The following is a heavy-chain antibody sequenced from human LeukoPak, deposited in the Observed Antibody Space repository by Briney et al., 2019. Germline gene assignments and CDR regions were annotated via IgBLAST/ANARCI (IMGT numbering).Heavy chain of an antibody. V-gene: IGHV1-18*01. CDR2: IGAYNGNT. D-gene: IGHD6-13*01. CDR1: GYTFTSYG. Sequence: ASVKVFCKASGYTFTSYGISWVRQAPGQGLEWIGRIGAYNGNTNYAQKLQGRVTMTTDTSTSTAYMELRSLRSDDTAVYYCARGSSSWYLDRFDYWGQGTLVTVSS. CDR3: ARGSSSWYLDRFDY. J-gene: IGHJ4*02.